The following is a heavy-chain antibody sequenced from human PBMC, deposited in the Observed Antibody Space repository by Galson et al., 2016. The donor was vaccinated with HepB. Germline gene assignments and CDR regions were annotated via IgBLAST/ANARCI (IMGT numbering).Heavy chain of an antibody. J-gene: IGHJ6*02. CDR1: GYTFPTYW. CDR2: LDPRHSYT. D-gene: IGHD4-11*01. CDR3: ARHEPSTVVAYYYQAMDV. Sequence: QSGAEVKKPGESLRISCKGSGYTFPTYWIPWVRQMPGKGLEWMGRLDPRHSYTFYRPSFQGHVTIPADKSISTAYLHWSSLKDADTAMDNCARHEPSTVVAYYYQAMDVWGQGTTVTVSS. V-gene: IGHV5-10-1*01.